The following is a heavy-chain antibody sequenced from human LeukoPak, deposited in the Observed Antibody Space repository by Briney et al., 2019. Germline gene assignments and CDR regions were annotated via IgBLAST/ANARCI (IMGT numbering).Heavy chain of an antibody. CDR1: GDTFTGYY. V-gene: IGHV1-2*02. J-gene: IGHJ4*02. Sequence: ASVKVSCKASGDTFTGYYMHWVRQAPGQGLEWMGWIYPNSGATNYAQNFQGRVTMTRDTSISTAYMELSRLRSDDTAVYYCARDSDCTNGVCSQYYFDYWGQGTLVTVSS. D-gene: IGHD2-8*01. CDR3: ARDSDCTNGVCSQYYFDY. CDR2: IYPNSGAT.